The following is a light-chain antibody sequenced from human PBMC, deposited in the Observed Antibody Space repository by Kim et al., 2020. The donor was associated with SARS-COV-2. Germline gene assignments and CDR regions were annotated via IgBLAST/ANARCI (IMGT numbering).Light chain of an antibody. Sequence: QTAQPTCTRSHNNVDSQDAAWLQQHQGHPPKLLSYRNNNRPSGISEGLSASRSGNTASLTITGLQPEDEADYYCSAWDSNLSAWVFGGGTQLTVL. CDR3: SAWDSNLSAWV. CDR1: HNNVDSQD. J-gene: IGLJ3*02. V-gene: IGLV10-54*01. CDR2: RNN.